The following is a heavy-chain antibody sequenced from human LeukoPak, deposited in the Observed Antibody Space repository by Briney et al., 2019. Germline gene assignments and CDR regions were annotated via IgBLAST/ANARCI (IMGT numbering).Heavy chain of an antibody. J-gene: IGHJ4*02. CDR2: ISGSGDST. V-gene: IGHV3-23*01. Sequence: GGSLRLSCAASGFTFSSYAMSWVRQAPGKGLEWVSAISGSGDSTYYADSVKGRFTISRDNSKNTLYLQMNSLRAEDTAVYYCARGGYLTTVTSYWGQGTLVTVSS. CDR1: GFTFSSYA. CDR3: ARGGYLTTVTSY. D-gene: IGHD4-17*01.